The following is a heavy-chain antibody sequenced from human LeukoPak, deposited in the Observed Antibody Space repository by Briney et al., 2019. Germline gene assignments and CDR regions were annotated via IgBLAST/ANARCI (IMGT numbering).Heavy chain of an antibody. CDR2: ITSSGTYI. Sequence: SGGSLRLSCAASGFTFNNYNMNWVRQAPGKALEWVSSITSSGTYIFYADSVKGRFTISRDNAKSSLYLQMNSLRAEDTAVYYCARGVGNYRYYFDFWGQGTLVTVSS. J-gene: IGHJ4*02. D-gene: IGHD3-22*01. V-gene: IGHV3-21*01. CDR3: ARGVGNYRYYFDF. CDR1: GFTFNNYN.